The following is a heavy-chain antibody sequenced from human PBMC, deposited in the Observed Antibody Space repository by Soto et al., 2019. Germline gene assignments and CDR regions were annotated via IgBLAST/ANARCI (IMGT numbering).Heavy chain of an antibody. CDR1: GFTVSSNY. CDR3: AREYCSGGSCYFADY. D-gene: IGHD2-15*01. J-gene: IGHJ4*02. Sequence: EVQLVESGGGLVQPGGSLRLSCAASGFTVSSNYMSWVRQAPGKGLEWGSVIYSGGSTYYADPVKGRFTTSRANSKNTLYLQMNSLRAEDTAVYYCAREYCSGGSCYFADYWGQGTLVTVSS. CDR2: IYSGGST. V-gene: IGHV3-66*01.